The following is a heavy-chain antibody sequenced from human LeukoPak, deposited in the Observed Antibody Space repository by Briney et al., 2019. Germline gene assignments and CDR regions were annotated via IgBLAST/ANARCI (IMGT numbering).Heavy chain of an antibody. Sequence: SETLSLTCTVSGVSISTSRYYWGRIRQPPGKGLEWIGNIYYTGPTYYNASLESRVTRSLDTSRNQFFLKLSSVTAADTAVYYCARDGIAAAQEDYWGQGTLVTVSS. D-gene: IGHD6-13*01. V-gene: IGHV4-39*07. CDR3: ARDGIAAAQEDY. CDR1: GVSISTSRYY. CDR2: IYYTGPT. J-gene: IGHJ4*02.